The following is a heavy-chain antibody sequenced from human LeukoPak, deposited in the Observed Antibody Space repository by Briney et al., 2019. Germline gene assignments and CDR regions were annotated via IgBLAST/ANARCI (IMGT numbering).Heavy chain of an antibody. CDR3: ARTPGSYYNVLRGAFDI. J-gene: IGHJ3*02. D-gene: IGHD3-10*01. CDR2: ISYDGSNK. Sequence: GGSLRLSCAASGFTFSSYGMHWVRQAPGKGLEWVAVISYDGSNKYYADSVKGRFTISRDNSKNTLYLQMNSLRAEDTAVYYCARTPGSYYNVLRGAFDIWGQGTMVTVSS. V-gene: IGHV3-30*03. CDR1: GFTFSSYG.